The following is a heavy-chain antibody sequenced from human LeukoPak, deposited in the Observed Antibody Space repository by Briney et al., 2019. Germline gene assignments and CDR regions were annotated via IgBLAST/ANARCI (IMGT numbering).Heavy chain of an antibody. CDR3: AKDIGYDFWSGYLDY. D-gene: IGHD3-3*01. CDR2: ISWNSGSI. CDR1: GFTFDDYA. J-gene: IGHJ4*02. Sequence: PGRSLRLSCAASGFTFDDYAMHWVRQAPGKGLEWVSGISWNSGSIGYADSVKGRFTISRDNAKNSLYLQMNSQRAEDMALYYCAKDIGYDFWSGYLDYWGQGTLVTVSS. V-gene: IGHV3-9*03.